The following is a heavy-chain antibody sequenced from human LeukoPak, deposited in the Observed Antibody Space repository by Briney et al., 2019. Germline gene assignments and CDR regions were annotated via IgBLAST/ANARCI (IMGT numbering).Heavy chain of an antibody. V-gene: IGHV3-74*01. J-gene: IGHJ4*02. CDR1: GFTFSSYW. D-gene: IGHD3-3*01. CDR2: IKSDGSGI. CDR3: AKAYDFWSGYPDY. Sequence: PGGSLRLSCTASGFTFSSYWMHWIRQAPGKGLVWVSHIKSDGSGINYADSVKGRFTISRDNAKNTLYLQMNSLRAEDTAVYYCAKAYDFWSGYPDYWGRGTLVTVSS.